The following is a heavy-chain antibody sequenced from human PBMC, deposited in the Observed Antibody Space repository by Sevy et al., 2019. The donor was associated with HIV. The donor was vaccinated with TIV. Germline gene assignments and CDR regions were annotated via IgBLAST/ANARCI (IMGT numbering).Heavy chain of an antibody. D-gene: IGHD3-10*01. CDR3: ARVWYYYSSGIYLDI. CDR1: GFTFSNYW. Sequence: GGSLRLSCAASGFTFSNYWMSWVRQAPGKGLEWVAIIKQDGSEKYYVDSVKGRFTISRDNAKNSLYLQMNSLRAEDTAVYYCARVWYYYSSGIYLDICGQGTMVTVSS. J-gene: IGHJ3*02. V-gene: IGHV3-7*01. CDR2: IKQDGSEK.